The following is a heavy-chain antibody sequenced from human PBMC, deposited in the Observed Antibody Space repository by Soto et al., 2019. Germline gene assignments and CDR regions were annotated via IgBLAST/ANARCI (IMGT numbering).Heavy chain of an antibody. V-gene: IGHV1-69*05. CDR1: GGTFSSYA. Sequence: KVSCKASGGTFSSYAISWVRQAPGQGLEWMGGIIPIGGTTNYAQKFQGRVTITRDTSTSTVYMELSSLRSEDTAVYYCASNYDSSGYYYAFDYWGQGTLVTVSS. J-gene: IGHJ4*02. D-gene: IGHD3-22*01. CDR2: IIPIGGTT. CDR3: ASNYDSSGYYYAFDY.